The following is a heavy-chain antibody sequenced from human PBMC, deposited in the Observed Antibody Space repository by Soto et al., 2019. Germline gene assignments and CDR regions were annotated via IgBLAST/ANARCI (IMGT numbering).Heavy chain of an antibody. CDR1: GGSISSGDYY. Sequence: SETLSLTCTVSGGSISSGDYYWSWIRQPPGKGLEWIGYIYYSGSTYYNPSLKSRVTISVDTSKNQFSLKLSSVTAADTAVYYCARAYDTNGYYRFDPWGQGTLVTVPQ. V-gene: IGHV4-30-4*01. CDR3: ARAYDTNGYYRFDP. D-gene: IGHD3-22*01. J-gene: IGHJ5*01. CDR2: IYYSGST.